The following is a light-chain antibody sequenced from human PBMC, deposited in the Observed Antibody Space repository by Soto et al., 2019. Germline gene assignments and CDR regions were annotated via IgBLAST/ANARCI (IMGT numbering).Light chain of an antibody. Sequence: QSVLTQPASVSGSPGQSITISCTGTSSDVGAYNYVSWYQQHPGKAPKLLIYEVSNRPSGVPNRFSGSKSGNTASLTISGLQADDEADYYCSSYTSSNTVVFGGGTKLTVL. V-gene: IGLV2-14*01. CDR2: EVS. CDR1: SSDVGAYNY. J-gene: IGLJ2*01. CDR3: SSYTSSNTVV.